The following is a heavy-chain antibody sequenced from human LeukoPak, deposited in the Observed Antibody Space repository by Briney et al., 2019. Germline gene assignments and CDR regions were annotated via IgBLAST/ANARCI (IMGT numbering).Heavy chain of an antibody. CDR2: IYYSGST. CDR1: GGSISSGSYY. V-gene: IGHV4-61*01. CDR3: ARDTGVTEVGFSGFDY. Sequence: PSETLSLTCTVSGGSISSGSYYWSWIRQPPGKGLEWIGYIYYSGSTNYNPSLKSRVTISVDTSKNQFSLKLSSVTAADTAVYYCARDTGVTEVGFSGFDYWGQGTLVTVSS. J-gene: IGHJ4*02. D-gene: IGHD4-23*01.